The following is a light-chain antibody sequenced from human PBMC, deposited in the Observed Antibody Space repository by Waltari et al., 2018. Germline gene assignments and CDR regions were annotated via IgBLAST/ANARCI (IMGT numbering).Light chain of an antibody. V-gene: IGKV3-20*01. Sequence: EIVLTQSPGTLSLSPGERATLSCRASQSVSSSYLAWYQQKPGQAPRLLIYGESRRATGIPERFSGSGSGTDFTLTISRLEPEDFAVYYCQQYGSSPWTFGQGTKVEIK. J-gene: IGKJ1*01. CDR2: GES. CDR3: QQYGSSPWT. CDR1: QSVSSSY.